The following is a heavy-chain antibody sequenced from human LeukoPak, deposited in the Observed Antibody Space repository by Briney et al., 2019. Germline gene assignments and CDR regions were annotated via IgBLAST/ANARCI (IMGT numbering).Heavy chain of an antibody. CDR1: GGSISSYY. D-gene: IGHD2-2*01. J-gene: IGHJ6*02. CDR2: IYYTGST. V-gene: IGHV4-59*01. CDR3: ARDKRTYCSSTSCPDYYYGMDV. Sequence: SETLSLTCTVSGGSISSYYWRWIRQPPGKGLECIGYIYYTGSTNYNPSLKSRVTISVDTSNNQLSLKLSSVTAADTAVYYCARDKRTYCSSTSCPDYYYGMDVWGQGTTVTVSS.